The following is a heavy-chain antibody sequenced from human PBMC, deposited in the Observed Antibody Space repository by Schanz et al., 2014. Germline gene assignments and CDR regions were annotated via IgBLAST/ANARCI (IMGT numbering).Heavy chain of an antibody. CDR2: IWSDGTNE. J-gene: IGHJ4*02. Sequence: VQVVESGGGLVQPGGSLRLSCTASGFAVDNYYMSCVRQAPGRGLEWVAVIWSDGTNEYYADSVKGRFTISGDSSKYTLYLQMNSLRAEDTAVYYCARDFHGYGPHLDYWGQGSLVTVSS. CDR1: GFAVDNYY. D-gene: IGHD5-12*01. CDR3: ARDFHGYGPHLDY. V-gene: IGHV3-33*08.